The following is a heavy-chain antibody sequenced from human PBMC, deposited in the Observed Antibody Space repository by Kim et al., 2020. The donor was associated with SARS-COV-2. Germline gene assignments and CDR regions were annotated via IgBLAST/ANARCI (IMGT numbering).Heavy chain of an antibody. V-gene: IGHV4-39*01. CDR1: GGSISSSSYY. Sequence: SETLSLTCTVSGGSISSSSYYWGWIRQPPGKGLEWIGSIYYTGSTYYNPSLKSRVTISVDTSKNQFSLKLSSVTAADTAAYYCARHWRQWLDTTLSYFDYWGQGTLVTVSP. CDR3: ARHWRQWLDTTLSYFDY. CDR2: IYYTGST. J-gene: IGHJ4*02. D-gene: IGHD6-19*01.